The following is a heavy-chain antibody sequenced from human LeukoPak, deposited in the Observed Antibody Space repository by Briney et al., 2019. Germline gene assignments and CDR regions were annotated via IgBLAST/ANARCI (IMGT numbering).Heavy chain of an antibody. D-gene: IGHD7-27*01. CDR3: ARSPQIWGSQGVYFDY. V-gene: IGHV4-59*01. CDR2: IYYSGST. Sequence: PSETLSLTCTVSGGSISSYYWSWIRQPPGKGLEWSGYIYYSGSTNYNPPLKSRVTISVDTSKNQFSLKLSSVTAADTAVYYCARSPQIWGSQGVYFDYWGQGTLVTVSS. CDR1: GGSISSYY. J-gene: IGHJ4*02.